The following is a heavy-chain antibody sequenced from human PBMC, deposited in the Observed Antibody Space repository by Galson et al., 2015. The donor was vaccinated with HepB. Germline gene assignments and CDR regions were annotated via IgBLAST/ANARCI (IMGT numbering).Heavy chain of an antibody. J-gene: IGHJ3*02. V-gene: IGHV3-30*18. CDR3: AKVGSTYYSDIWSAFDM. D-gene: IGHD3-22*01. Sequence: SLRLSCAASGFTFSGYAMHWVRQAPGKGLEWVAAISSDGKNKYYADSVKGRFTISRDNSKNTLFLQMNSLRAEDTAVYPCAKVGSTYYSDIWSAFDMWGQGTMVTVSS. CDR2: ISSDGKNK. CDR1: GFTFSGYA.